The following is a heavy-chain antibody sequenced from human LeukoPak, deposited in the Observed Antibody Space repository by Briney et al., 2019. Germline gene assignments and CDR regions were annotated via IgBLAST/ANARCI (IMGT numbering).Heavy chain of an antibody. Sequence: ASVKVSCKASGGTFSSYAISWVRQAPGQGLEWMGGIIPIFGTANYAQKFQGRVTITADESTSTAYMELSSLRSEDTAVYYCARVRDNYYDSSGTFYYFDYWGQGTLFTVSS. CDR3: ARVRDNYYDSSGTFYYFDY. CDR2: IIPIFGTA. J-gene: IGHJ4*02. CDR1: GGTFSSYA. D-gene: IGHD3-22*01. V-gene: IGHV1-69*13.